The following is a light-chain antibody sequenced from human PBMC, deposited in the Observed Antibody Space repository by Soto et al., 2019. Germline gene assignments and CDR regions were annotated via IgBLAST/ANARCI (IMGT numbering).Light chain of an antibody. CDR2: EDT. CDR3: CSYAGSSTGV. V-gene: IGLV2-23*01. J-gene: IGLJ3*02. CDR1: SSDVGSFQV. Sequence: QSALTQPASVSGSPGQSITISCSATSSDVGSFQVVSWYQHHPGKAPKVMIYEDTKRPSGISNRFSGSKSGNTASLTISGLQAEDEAYYYCCSYAGSSTGVFGGGTKVTVL.